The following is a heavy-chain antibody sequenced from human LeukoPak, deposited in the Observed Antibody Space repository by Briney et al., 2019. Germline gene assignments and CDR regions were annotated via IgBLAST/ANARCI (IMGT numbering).Heavy chain of an antibody. Sequence: ASVKVSCKASGYTFINYYTHWVRQAPGQGLEWMGVINPSDGSTIYAQKFQGRATMTRDTSTTTVYMELTSLRSEDTAVYYCASTSVPSYLVGLDYWGQGTLVTVSS. J-gene: IGHJ4*02. CDR1: GYTFINYY. D-gene: IGHD1-26*01. CDR3: ASTSVPSYLVGLDY. CDR2: INPSDGST. V-gene: IGHV1-46*01.